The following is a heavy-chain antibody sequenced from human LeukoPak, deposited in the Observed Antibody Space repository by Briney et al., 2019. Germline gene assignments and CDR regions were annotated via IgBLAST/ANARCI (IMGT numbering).Heavy chain of an antibody. CDR2: INYSGTT. J-gene: IGHJ4*02. V-gene: IGHV4-30-4*01. CDR1: VGSINSGDYH. D-gene: IGHD3-16*01. CDR3: ASYFWGGSGPGGDYFDY. Sequence: SQTLSLPCTVSVGSINSGDYHWSWIRQPPGKGLEWIGRINYSGTTYYSPSLKSRVSLSVDTSKIQFSLRVHSVTGADSAVYYCASYFWGGSGPGGDYFDYWGQGTPVTVSS.